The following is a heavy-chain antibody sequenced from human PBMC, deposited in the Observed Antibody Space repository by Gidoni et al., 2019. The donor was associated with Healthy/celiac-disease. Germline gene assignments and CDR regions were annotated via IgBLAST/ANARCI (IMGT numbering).Heavy chain of an antibody. V-gene: IGHV4-34*01. CDR2: INHSGST. Sequence: QVQLQQWGAGLLKPSETLSLTCAVYGGSFSGYYWSWIRQPPGKGLEWIGEINHSGSTNYNPSLKSRVPISVDTSKNQFSLKLSSVTAADTAVYYCARDLGGYCSSTSCYAYYFDYWGQGTLVTVSS. CDR1: GGSFSGYY. D-gene: IGHD2-2*01. J-gene: IGHJ4*02. CDR3: ARDLGGYCSSTSCYAYYFDY.